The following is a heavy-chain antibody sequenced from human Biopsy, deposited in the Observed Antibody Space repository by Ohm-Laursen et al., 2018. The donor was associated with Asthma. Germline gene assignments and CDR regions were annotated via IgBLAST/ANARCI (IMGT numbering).Heavy chain of an antibody. D-gene: IGHD3-3*02. Sequence: GSLRLSCTASGFPFSTYAMSWVRQVPGKGLEWVANIKHDGTEKNHVDSLKGRFTISRDNAKNSLYLQMNSLRAEDTAVYYCARTFHFWSPYHAEHYQLWGQGTLVTVPS. CDR2: IKHDGTEK. V-gene: IGHV3-7*01. CDR3: ARTFHFWSPYHAEHYQL. J-gene: IGHJ1*01. CDR1: GFPFSTYA.